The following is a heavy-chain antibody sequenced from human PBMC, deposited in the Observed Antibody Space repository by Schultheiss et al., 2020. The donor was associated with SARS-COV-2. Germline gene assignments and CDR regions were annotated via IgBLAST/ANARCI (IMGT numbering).Heavy chain of an antibody. CDR1: GYTFTGYS. CDR2: INPNSGGT. Sequence: ASVKVSCKASGYTFTGYSVHWVRQAPGQGLEWMGRINPNSGGTNYAQKFQGRVTMTRATSISTASMELSRLRSDDTAVYYCASQLRLGELSLYPYYYYHEGMNVWRQGNTVTGST. D-gene: IGHD3-16*02. V-gene: IGHV1-2*06. CDR3: ASQLRLGELSLYPYYYYHEGMNV. J-gene: IGHJ6*01.